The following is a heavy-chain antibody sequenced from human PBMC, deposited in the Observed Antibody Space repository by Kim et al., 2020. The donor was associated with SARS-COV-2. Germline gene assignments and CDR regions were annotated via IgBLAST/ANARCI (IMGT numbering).Heavy chain of an antibody. D-gene: IGHD3-3*01. Sequence: KFQGRVTMTEDTSTDTAYMELSSLRSEDTAVYYCATGGSFDFWAGRGMDVWGQGTTVTVSS. J-gene: IGHJ6*02. CDR3: ATGGSFDFWAGRGMDV. V-gene: IGHV1-24*01.